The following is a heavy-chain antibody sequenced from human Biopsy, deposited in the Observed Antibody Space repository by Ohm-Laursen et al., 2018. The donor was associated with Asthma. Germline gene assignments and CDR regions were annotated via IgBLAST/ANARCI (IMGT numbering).Heavy chain of an antibody. CDR2: ISFDGSNK. CDR1: GFSFSNYG. V-gene: IGHV3-30*18. D-gene: IGHD1-26*01. Sequence: SLRLSCSASGFSFSNYGMHWVRQAPGKGLDWVAVISFDGSNKNYTDSVKGRFTISRDNSRNTLHLEMNSLRAEDTAVYFCAKEVFPGWELRRGPDSWGQGALVTVSS. J-gene: IGHJ4*02. CDR3: AKEVFPGWELRRGPDS.